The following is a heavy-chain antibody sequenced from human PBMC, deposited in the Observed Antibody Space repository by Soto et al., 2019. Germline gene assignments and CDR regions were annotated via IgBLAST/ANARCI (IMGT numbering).Heavy chain of an antibody. CDR2: IYYSGST. CDR3: ARAEHDYSNRRGVRYYFDY. V-gene: IGHV4-31*03. Sequence: QVQLQESGPGLVKPSQTLSLTCTVSGGSISSGGYYWSWIRQHPGKGLEWIGYIYYSGSTYYNPSLKSRVTISVDTSKNQFSLRLSSVTAADTAVYYCARAEHDYSNRRGVRYYFDYWGQGTLVTVSS. D-gene: IGHD4-4*01. J-gene: IGHJ4*02. CDR1: GGSISSGGYY.